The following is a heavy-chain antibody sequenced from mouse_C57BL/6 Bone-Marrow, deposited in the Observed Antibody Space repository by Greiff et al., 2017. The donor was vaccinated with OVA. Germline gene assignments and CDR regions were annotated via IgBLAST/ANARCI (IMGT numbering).Heavy chain of an antibody. CDR3: AREIYYYGSSAGFAY. CDR1: GYTFTSYW. V-gene: IGHV1-52*01. CDR2: IDPSDSET. Sequence: VQLKQPGAELVRPGSSVKLSCKASGYTFTSYWMHWVKQRPLQGLEWIGNIDPSDSETHYNQKFKDKATLTVDKSSSTAYMQLSSLTSEDSAVYYCAREIYYYGSSAGFAYWGQGTLVTVSA. D-gene: IGHD1-1*01. J-gene: IGHJ3*01.